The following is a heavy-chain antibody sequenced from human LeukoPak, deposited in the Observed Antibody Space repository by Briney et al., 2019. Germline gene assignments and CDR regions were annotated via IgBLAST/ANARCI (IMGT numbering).Heavy chain of an antibody. CDR1: GYTFSSYD. CDR3: ARAPHRNLLLNYDYVFDY. J-gene: IGHJ4*02. CDR2: MNPNSGNT. V-gene: IGHV1-8*03. Sequence: GASVKVSCKASGYTFSSYDINWVRQASGQGLEWMGWMNPNSGNTDYAQKFQGRVTFTRDTSITTAYMELSSLGSEDTAVYYCARAPHRNLLLNYDYVFDYCGQGTLVTVSS. D-gene: IGHD3-16*01.